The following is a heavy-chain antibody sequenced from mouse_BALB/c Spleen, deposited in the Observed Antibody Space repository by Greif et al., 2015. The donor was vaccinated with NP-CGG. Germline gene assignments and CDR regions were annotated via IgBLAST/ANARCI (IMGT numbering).Heavy chain of an antibody. CDR2: ISSGGSYT. V-gene: IGHV5-6*01. Sequence: EVQRVESGGDLVKPGGSLKLSCAASGFTFSSYGMSWVRQTPDKRLEWVATISSGGSYTYYPDSVKGRFTISRDNAKNTLYLQMSSLKSEDTAMYYCARHAPPTTATNFDYWGQGTTLTVSS. CDR1: GFTFSSYG. CDR3: ARHAPPTTATNFDY. D-gene: IGHD1-2*01. J-gene: IGHJ2*01.